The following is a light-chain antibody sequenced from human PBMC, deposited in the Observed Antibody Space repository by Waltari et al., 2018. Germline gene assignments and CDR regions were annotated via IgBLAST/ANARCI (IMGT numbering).Light chain of an antibody. CDR3: CSYAGSSSHV. CDR1: RSDVGSYNI. Sequence: QSALTQPASVSGSPGQSITISCTGTRSDVGSYNIVSWYQQHPGKAPKLRIYEGSKRPSGVSNRFSGSKSGNTASLTISGLQAEDEADYYCCSYAGSSSHVFGTGTKVTVL. V-gene: IGLV2-23*01. CDR2: EGS. J-gene: IGLJ1*01.